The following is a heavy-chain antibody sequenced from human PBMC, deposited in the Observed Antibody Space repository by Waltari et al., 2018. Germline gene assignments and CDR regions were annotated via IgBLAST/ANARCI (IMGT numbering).Heavy chain of an antibody. CDR3: ARGPRIFGVARYYMDV. J-gene: IGHJ6*03. D-gene: IGHD3-3*01. V-gene: IGHV4-30-2*01. CDR1: GGSISSGGYS. Sequence: QLQLQESGSGLVKPSQTLSLTCAVSGGSISSGGYSWSWIRQPPGKGLEWIGYIYHSGSTYYTPSLKSRVTISVDRSKNQFSLKLSSVTAADTAVYYCARGPRIFGVARYYMDVWGKGTTVTVSS. CDR2: IYHSGST.